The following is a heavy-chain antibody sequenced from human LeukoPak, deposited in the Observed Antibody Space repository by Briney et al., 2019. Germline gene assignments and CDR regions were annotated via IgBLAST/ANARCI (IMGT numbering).Heavy chain of an antibody. V-gene: IGHV1-58*02. CDR1: GFTFTSSA. D-gene: IGHD6-19*01. Sequence: PVKVSCKAPGFTFTSSAMQWVRQARGQRLEWIGWIVVGSGNTNYAQKFQERVTITRDMSTSTAYMELSSLRSEDTAVYYCAAVGAVAGTLTYYYYGMDVWGQGTTVTVSS. J-gene: IGHJ6*02. CDR2: IVVGSGNT. CDR3: AAVGAVAGTLTYYYYGMDV.